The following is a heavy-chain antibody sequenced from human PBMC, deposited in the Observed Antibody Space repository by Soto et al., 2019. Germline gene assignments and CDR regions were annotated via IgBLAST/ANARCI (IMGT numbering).Heavy chain of an antibody. CDR1: GYTLTELS. D-gene: IGHD6-19*01. V-gene: IGHV1-24*01. CDR3: ARMYLAGHRQPFDY. CDR2: FDPEDGET. Sequence: GASVKVSCKVSGYTLTELSMHWVRQAPGKGLEWMGGFDPEDGETIYAQKFQGRVTMTEDTSTDTAYMELSSLRSEDTAVYYCARMYLAGHRQPFDYWGQGTLVTVSS. J-gene: IGHJ4*02.